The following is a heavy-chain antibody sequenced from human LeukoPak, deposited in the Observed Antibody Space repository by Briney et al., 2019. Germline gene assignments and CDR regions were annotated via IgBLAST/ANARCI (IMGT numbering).Heavy chain of an antibody. J-gene: IGHJ4*02. CDR1: GFTISSNY. Sequence: GGSLRLSCAASGFTISSNYMSWVRQGPGKGLEWVSLIYSGGYTYYADSVKGRFTISRDNSKNTLYLQMNSLRAEDTAVYYCARGYCSSTTCSVDYWGQGTLVTVSS. V-gene: IGHV3-53*01. CDR2: IYSGGYT. CDR3: ARGYCSSTTCSVDY. D-gene: IGHD2-2*01.